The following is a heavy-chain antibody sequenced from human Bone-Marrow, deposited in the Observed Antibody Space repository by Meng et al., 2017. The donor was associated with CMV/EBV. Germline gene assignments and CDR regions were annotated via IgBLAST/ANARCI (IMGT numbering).Heavy chain of an antibody. D-gene: IGHD3-22*01. CDR1: GGSISSSSYY. Sequence: SETLSLTCTVSGGSISSSSYYWGWIRQPLGKGLEWIGSIYYSGSTYYNPSLKSRVTISVDTSKNQFSLKLSSVTAADTAVYYCARATFGDYYDSSGSLYYYYGMDVWGQGTTVTVSS. CDR3: ARATFGDYYDSSGSLYYYYGMDV. CDR2: IYYSGST. J-gene: IGHJ6*02. V-gene: IGHV4-39*07.